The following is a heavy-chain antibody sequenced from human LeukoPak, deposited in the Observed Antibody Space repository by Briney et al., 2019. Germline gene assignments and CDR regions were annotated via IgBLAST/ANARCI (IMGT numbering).Heavy chain of an antibody. V-gene: IGHV3-23*01. J-gene: IGHJ4*02. CDR3: ARRYYYDSSGYPFDY. CDR1: GFSFSSFA. D-gene: IGHD3-22*01. Sequence: GGSLRLSCAASGFSFSSFAMNWVRQAPGKGLEWVSGISASGETTYYADSVKGRFTFSRDNSKNTLYLQMNSLRAEDTAVYYCARRYYYDSSGYPFDYWGQGTLVTVSS. CDR2: ISASGETT.